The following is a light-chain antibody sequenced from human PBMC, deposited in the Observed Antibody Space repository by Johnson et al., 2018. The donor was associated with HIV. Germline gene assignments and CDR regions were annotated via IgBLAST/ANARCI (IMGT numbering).Light chain of an antibody. CDR3: GTWDSSLSARYV. J-gene: IGLJ1*01. CDR1: SSNIGNNY. Sequence: QSVLTQPPSVSAAPGQKVTISCSGSSSNIGNNYVSWYQQFPGTAPKLLIYKNNERPSGIPDRFSGSKSGTSATLGITGLQTGDEADYYCGTWDSSLSARYVFGTGTKVTVL. V-gene: IGLV1-51*02. CDR2: KNN.